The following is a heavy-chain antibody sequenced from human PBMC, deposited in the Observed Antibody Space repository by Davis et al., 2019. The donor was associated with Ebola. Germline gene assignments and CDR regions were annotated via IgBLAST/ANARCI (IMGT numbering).Heavy chain of an antibody. D-gene: IGHD3-22*01. V-gene: IGHV3-7*03. CDR1: GFTFSSYW. J-gene: IGHJ2*01. CDR2: IKQDGSEK. CDR3: AVVITTFWYFDL. Sequence: GESLKISCAASGFTFSSYWMSWVRQAPGKGLEWVANIKQDGSEKYFVDSVKGRFTISRDNSKNTLYLQMNSLRAEDTAVYYCAVVITTFWYFDLWGRGTLVTVSS.